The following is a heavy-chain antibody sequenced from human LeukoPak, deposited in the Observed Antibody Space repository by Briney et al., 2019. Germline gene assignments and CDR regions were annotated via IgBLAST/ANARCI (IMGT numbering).Heavy chain of an antibody. D-gene: IGHD2-8*02. J-gene: IGHJ3*02. Sequence: SETLSLTCTVSGGSISSYYWSWIRQPPGKGLEWIGYIYYSGSTNYNPSLKSRVTISVDTSKNQFSLKLSSVTAADTAVYYCAREGSSVGGAFDIWGQGTMVTVSS. CDR2: IYYSGST. V-gene: IGHV4-59*01. CDR3: AREGSSVGGAFDI. CDR1: GGSISSYY.